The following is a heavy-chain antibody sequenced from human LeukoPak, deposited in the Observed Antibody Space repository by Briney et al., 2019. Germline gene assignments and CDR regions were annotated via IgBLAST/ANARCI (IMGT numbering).Heavy chain of an antibody. CDR1: GGSISGHY. V-gene: IGHV4-59*11. Sequence: SETLSLTCTVSGGSISGHYWTWIQQPPGKGLEWIGQIHYSGKADYNPSLKTRIDISVDMSKNQMSLKVNSVTAADTAVYYCAIFGVDYDMDVWGQGTAVTVS. CDR2: IHYSGKA. J-gene: IGHJ6*02. CDR3: AIFGVDYDMDV. D-gene: IGHD3-16*01.